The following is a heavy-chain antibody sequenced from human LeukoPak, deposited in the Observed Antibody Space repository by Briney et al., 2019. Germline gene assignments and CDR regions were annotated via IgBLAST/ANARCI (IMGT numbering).Heavy chain of an antibody. CDR2: INPKSGGT. D-gene: IGHD5-12*01. CDR3: ATGKLVANSNWFDS. CDR1: GYIFTDYY. V-gene: IGHV1-2*02. Sequence: ASVKVSCKASGYIFTDYYMHWVRQAPGQGLEWMAWINPKSGGTNYAQKFQGRVTMTRDTSISTAYMELTSLRSDDTALYYCATGKLVANSNWFDSWGQGTLVTVSS. J-gene: IGHJ5*01.